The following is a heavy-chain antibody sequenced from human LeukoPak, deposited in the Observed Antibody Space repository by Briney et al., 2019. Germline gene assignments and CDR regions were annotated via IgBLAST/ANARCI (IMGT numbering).Heavy chain of an antibody. V-gene: IGHV4-34*01. CDR1: GGSFSGYY. CDR2: INHSGST. D-gene: IGHD6-19*01. CDR3: ARGGIAVAGKAFDY. Sequence: SETLSLTCAVYGGSFSGYYWSWIRQPPGKGLEWIGEINHSGSTNYNPSLKSRVTISVDTSKNQFSLKLSSVTAADTAVYYCARGGIAVAGKAFDYWGQGTLVTVSS. J-gene: IGHJ4*02.